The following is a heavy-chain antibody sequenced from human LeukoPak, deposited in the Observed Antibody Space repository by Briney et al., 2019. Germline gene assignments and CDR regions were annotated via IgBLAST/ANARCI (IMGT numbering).Heavy chain of an antibody. CDR3: ARVTESYGSGRRHNYYYYYMDV. D-gene: IGHD3-10*01. Sequence: SETLSLTCTVSGGSISSYYWSWIRQPAGKGLEWIGRIYTSGSTNYNPSLKSRVTMSVDTSKNQFSLKLNSMTAADTAVYYCARVTESYGSGRRHNYYYYYMDVWGKGTTVTISS. J-gene: IGHJ6*03. CDR1: GGSISSYY. CDR2: IYTSGST. V-gene: IGHV4-4*07.